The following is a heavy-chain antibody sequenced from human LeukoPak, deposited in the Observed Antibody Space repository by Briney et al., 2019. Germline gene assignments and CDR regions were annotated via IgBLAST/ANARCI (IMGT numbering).Heavy chain of an antibody. Sequence: GWPMRLSCAASGFTFSTYSMNWVRQAPGKGLEWVSSISTGNSYMYCADSVKRRFTISKDNGKNSLYLQMNSLRVEDTVVYYCAGTAAGTDYWGQGTL. CDR3: AGTAAGTDY. J-gene: IGHJ4*02. V-gene: IGHV3-21*01. CDR1: GFTFSTYS. CDR2: ISTGNSYM. D-gene: IGHD6-13*01.